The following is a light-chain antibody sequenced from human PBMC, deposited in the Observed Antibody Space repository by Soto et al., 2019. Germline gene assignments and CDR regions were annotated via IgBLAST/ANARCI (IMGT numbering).Light chain of an antibody. J-gene: IGKJ4*01. Sequence: EIVLTQSPGTLSLSPGERATLSCRASQSVSSSYLAWYQQKPGQAPRLLIYAASSRATGIPDRFSGSGSGTDFTLTISRLEREDFAVYYCQQYGSSPPLTFGGGTKVDIK. CDR2: AAS. CDR1: QSVSSSY. CDR3: QQYGSSPPLT. V-gene: IGKV3-20*01.